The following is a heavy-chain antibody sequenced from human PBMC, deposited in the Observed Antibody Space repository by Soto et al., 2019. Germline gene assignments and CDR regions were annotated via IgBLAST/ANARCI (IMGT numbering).Heavy chain of an antibody. CDR1: GYSLTSYW. CDR2: IDPSDSYT. D-gene: IGHD6-13*01. CDR3: ARDGDGSSWYYYYGMDV. Sequence: PGESLKISCKGSGYSLTSYWISWVRQMPGKVLEWMGRIDPSDSYTNYSPSFQGHVTISADKSISTAYLQWSSLKASDTAMYYCARDGDGSSWYYYYGMDVWGQGXTVTVSS. V-gene: IGHV5-10-1*01. J-gene: IGHJ6*02.